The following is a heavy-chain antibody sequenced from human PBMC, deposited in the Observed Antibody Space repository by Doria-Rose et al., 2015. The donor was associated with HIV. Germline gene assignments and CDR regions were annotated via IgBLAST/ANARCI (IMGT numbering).Heavy chain of an antibody. Sequence: QVQLQESGPGLVRPSQTLSLTCTVSGDSISSGDSFWSWIRQPPGKGPEWIGYISSSGTTYYYPSLRGRLTISLGASKNQFSLNLNSVTAADTAVYYCARARNYGFPHFFDFWGQGTLVTVSS. CDR3: ARARNYGFPHFFDF. J-gene: IGHJ4*02. CDR1: GDSISSGDSF. V-gene: IGHV4-30-4*01. CDR2: ISSSGTT. D-gene: IGHD3-10*01.